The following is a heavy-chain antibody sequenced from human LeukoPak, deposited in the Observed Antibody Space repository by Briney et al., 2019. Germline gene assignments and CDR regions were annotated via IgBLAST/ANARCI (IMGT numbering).Heavy chain of an antibody. CDR2: ISAYNGNT. J-gene: IGHJ6*03. CDR3: ARRCYYYYYYYMDV. D-gene: IGHD2-8*01. V-gene: IGHV1-18*01. Sequence: ASVKVSCKASGYTFTSYGISWVRQAPGQGLEWMGWISAYNGNTNYAQKLQGRVTMTTDTSTSTAYMELRSLRSDDTAVYYCARRCYYYYYYYMDVWGKGTTVTISS. CDR1: GYTFTSYG.